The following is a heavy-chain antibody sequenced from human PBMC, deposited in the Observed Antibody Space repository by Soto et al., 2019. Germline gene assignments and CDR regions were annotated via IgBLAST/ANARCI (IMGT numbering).Heavy chain of an antibody. CDR3: ARALIAVAGLDYYYYGMDV. D-gene: IGHD6-19*01. CDR2: INPSGGGT. Sequence: VASVKVSCKASGYTFTSYYMHWVRQAPGQGLEWMGIINPSGGGTSYAQKFQGRVTMTRDTSTSTVYMELSSLRAGDTAVYYCARALIAVAGLDYYYYGMDVWGQGTTVTVSS. J-gene: IGHJ6*02. CDR1: GYTFTSYY. V-gene: IGHV1-46*01.